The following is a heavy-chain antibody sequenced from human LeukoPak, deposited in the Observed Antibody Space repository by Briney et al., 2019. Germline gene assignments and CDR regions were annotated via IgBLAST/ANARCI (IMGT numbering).Heavy chain of an antibody. D-gene: IGHD3-22*01. J-gene: IGHJ5*02. CDR1: GFTFSSYA. V-gene: IGHV3-23*01. CDR2: ISGSGGTT. Sequence: QPGGSLRLSCAASGFTFSSYAMSWVRQAPGKGLEWVSSISGSGGTTYYADSVKGRFTISRDNSKKTLYLQMNGLRAEDTAVYYCAKDRGNYYDTPRFDPWGQGTLVTVSS. CDR3: AKDRGNYYDTPRFDP.